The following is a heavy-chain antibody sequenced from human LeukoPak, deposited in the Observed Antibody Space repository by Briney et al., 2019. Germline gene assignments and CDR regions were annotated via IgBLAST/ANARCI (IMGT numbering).Heavy chain of an antibody. CDR3: CITMVRGVRRSQYYYYGMDV. D-gene: IGHD3-10*01. CDR2: IIPILGIA. J-gene: IGHJ6*02. CDR1: GGTFSSYG. V-gene: IGHV1-69*04. Sequence: SVKVSCKASGGTFSSYGISWVRQAPGQGLERMGRIIPILGIANYAQKFQGRVTITADKSTSTAYMELSSLRSEDTAVYYCCITMVRGVRRSQYYYYGMDVWGQGTTVTVSS.